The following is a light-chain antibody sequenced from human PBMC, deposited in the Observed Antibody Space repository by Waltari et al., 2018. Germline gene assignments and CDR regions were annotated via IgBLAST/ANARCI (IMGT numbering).Light chain of an antibody. CDR1: QSITSN. CDR3: HPYNNLPGT. V-gene: IGKV3-15*01. J-gene: IGKJ2*02. CDR2: GAS. Sequence: VMTQFPATLSLSPGESATLFCRASQSITSNLAWYQQKPGQDPKLLMYGASIRATGSTASVSGSASATEFPLTICSLQSEDFAVYYCHPYNNLPGTFGQGTKLDIK.